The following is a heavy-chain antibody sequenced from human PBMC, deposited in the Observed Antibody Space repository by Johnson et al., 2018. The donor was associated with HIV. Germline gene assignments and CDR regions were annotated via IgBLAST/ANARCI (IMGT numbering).Heavy chain of an antibody. CDR2: ISYDGSNK. CDR3: ARGREGGNYHGGAFDI. V-gene: IGHV3-30*04. D-gene: IGHD1-26*01. Sequence: QVQLVESGGGVVQPGRSLRLSCAASGFTFSSYAMHWVRQAPGKGLEWVAVISYDGSNKYYADSVKGRFTISRDNSKNTLYLQMNSLRAEDTAVYYCARGREGGNYHGGAFDIWGQGTMVTVSS. CDR1: GFTFSSYA. J-gene: IGHJ3*02.